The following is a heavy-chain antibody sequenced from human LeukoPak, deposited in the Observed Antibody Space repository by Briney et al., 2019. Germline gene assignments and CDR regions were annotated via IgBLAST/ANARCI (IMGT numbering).Heavy chain of an antibody. J-gene: IGHJ6*02. CDR3: ARYSGSYEVNYYYYYGMDV. V-gene: IGHV3-7*03. CDR2: IKQDGSEK. Sequence: AGGSLRLSCAASGFTFSNYWMSWVRQAPGKGLEWVANIKQDGSEKYYMDSVKGRFTISRDNAKNSLYLQMNSLRAEDTAVYYCARYSGSYEVNYYYYYGMDVWGQGTTVTVSS. D-gene: IGHD1-26*01. CDR1: GFTFSNYW.